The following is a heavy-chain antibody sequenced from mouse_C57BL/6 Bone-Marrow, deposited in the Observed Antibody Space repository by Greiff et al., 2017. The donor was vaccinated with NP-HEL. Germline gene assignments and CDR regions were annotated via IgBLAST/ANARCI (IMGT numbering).Heavy chain of an antibody. CDR2: IYPRSGNT. V-gene: IGHV1-81*01. D-gene: IGHD2-2*01. J-gene: IGHJ2*01. CDR3: ARSRNGYDVGDY. Sequence: VQLQQSGAELARPGASVKLSCKASGYTFTSYGISWVKQRTGQGLEWIGEIYPRSGNTYYNEKFKGKATLTADKSSSTAYMELRSLTSEDSAVYFCARSRNGYDVGDYWGQGTTLTVSS. CDR1: GYTFTSYG.